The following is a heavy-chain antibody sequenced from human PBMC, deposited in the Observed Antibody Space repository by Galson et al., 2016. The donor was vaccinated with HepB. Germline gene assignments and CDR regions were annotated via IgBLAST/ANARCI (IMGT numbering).Heavy chain of an antibody. V-gene: IGHV5-51*01. CDR1: GYRFTNIW. J-gene: IGHJ4*02. CDR3: ASEEWGAAKY. CDR2: IYPGNSNT. D-gene: IGHD1-26*01. Sequence: QSGAEVKKPGESLKISCEVSGYRFTNIWIGWVRQTPGKGLEWMGVIYPGNSNTRYRPSFQGQVTISVDKSISTAYLQWISLKASDTAIYYCASEEWGAAKYWGQGTLVTVSS.